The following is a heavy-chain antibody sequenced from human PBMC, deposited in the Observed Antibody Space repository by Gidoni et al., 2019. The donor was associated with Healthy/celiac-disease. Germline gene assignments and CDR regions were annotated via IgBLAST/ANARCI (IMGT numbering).Heavy chain of an antibody. D-gene: IGHD3-10*01. Sequence: EVQLLESGGGLVQPWVSLSLSCAASGFTFRSYAMSWVRQAPGKGLDWVSAISGSGGSTYYADSVKGRFTISRDNSKNTLYLQMNSLRAEDTAVYYCAKDRRGSGDDAFDIWGQGTMVTVSS. CDR3: AKDRRGSGDDAFDI. CDR1: GFTFRSYA. CDR2: ISGSGGST. J-gene: IGHJ3*02. V-gene: IGHV3-23*01.